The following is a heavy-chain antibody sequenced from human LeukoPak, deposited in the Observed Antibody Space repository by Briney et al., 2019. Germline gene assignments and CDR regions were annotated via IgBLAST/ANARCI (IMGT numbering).Heavy chain of an antibody. V-gene: IGHV3-23*01. CDR2: ISGSGGST. J-gene: IGHJ4*02. CDR1: GFTFSSYA. CDR3: AKASTDYGGDFPYYFDY. D-gene: IGHD4-23*01. Sequence: GGSLRLSCAASGFTFSSYAMSWVRQAPGKGLEWVSAISGSGGSTYYADSVKGRFTISRDNSKNTLYLQMNSLRAEDTAVYYCAKASTDYGGDFPYYFDYWGQGTLVTVSS.